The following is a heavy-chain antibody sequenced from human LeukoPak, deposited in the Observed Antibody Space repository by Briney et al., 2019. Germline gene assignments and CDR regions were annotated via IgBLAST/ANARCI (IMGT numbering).Heavy chain of an antibody. Sequence: SQTLSLTCTVSGGSISSGDDYWSWIRQPPGKGLEWIGYIYYSGSTYYNPSLKGRVTISVDTSKNQFSLKLSSVTAADTAVYYCAREPIPDAFDIWGQGTMVTVSS. CDR2: IYYSGST. CDR1: GGSISSGDDY. J-gene: IGHJ3*02. CDR3: AREPIPDAFDI. V-gene: IGHV4-30-4*08.